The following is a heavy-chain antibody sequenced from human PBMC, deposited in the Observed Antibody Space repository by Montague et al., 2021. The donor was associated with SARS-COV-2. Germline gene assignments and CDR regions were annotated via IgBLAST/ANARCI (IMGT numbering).Heavy chain of an antibody. J-gene: IGHJ4*02. CDR3: VRSLISASGTGSNFDS. Sequence: SETLSLTCTVSGGSISDSNYLWGWIRQPPGKGLEWIGDIHYSGTYYNPSLRSRVTMSRDLSENQFSLRLRSVTAADTALYYCVRSLISASGTGSNFDSWARERWSPSPQ. CDR2: IHYSGT. D-gene: IGHD6-13*01. CDR1: GGSISDSNYL. V-gene: IGHV4-39*07.